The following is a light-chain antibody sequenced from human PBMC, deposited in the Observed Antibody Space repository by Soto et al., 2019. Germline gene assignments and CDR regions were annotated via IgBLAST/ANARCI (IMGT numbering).Light chain of an antibody. V-gene: IGKV3-15*01. J-gene: IGKJ5*01. CDR3: QQYGSSPF. CDR1: QSVSSN. Sequence: EIVMTQSPATLSVSPEERATLSCRASQSVSSNLAWYQQKPGQAPRLLIYGASTRATGIPARFSGSGSGTEFTLTISSLQSEDFAVYYCQQYGSSPFFGQGTRLET. CDR2: GAS.